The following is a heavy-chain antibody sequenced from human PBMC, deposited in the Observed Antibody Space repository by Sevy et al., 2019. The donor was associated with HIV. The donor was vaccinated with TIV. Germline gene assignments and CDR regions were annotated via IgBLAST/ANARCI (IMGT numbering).Heavy chain of an antibody. D-gene: IGHD3-22*01. Sequence: GGSLRLSCAASGFTFSSYGMHWVRQAPGKGLEWVAVIWYDGSNKYYADSVKGRFTISRDNSKNTLYLQMNSLRAEDTAVNYCARGDNTYYYDSSGYYGGGFDYWGQGTLVTVSS. J-gene: IGHJ4*02. CDR1: GFTFSSYG. CDR3: ARGDNTYYYDSSGYYGGGFDY. V-gene: IGHV3-33*01. CDR2: IWYDGSNK.